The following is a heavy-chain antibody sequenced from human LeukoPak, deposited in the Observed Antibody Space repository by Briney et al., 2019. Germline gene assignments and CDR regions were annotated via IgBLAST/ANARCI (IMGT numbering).Heavy chain of an antibody. CDR3: ARVLPPLYYFDY. D-gene: IGHD3-10*01. V-gene: IGHV4-59*08. Sequence: PSETLSLTCTVSGGSISSYYWSWIRQPPGKGLEWIGYIYFSGSTSYNPSLKSRVTISVDTSKNQFSLKLSSVTAADTAVYYCARVLPPLYYFDYWGQGTLVTVSS. J-gene: IGHJ4*02. CDR2: IYFSGST. CDR1: GGSISSYY.